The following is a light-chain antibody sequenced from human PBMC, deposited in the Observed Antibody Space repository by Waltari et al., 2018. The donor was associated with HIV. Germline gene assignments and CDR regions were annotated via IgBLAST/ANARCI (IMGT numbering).Light chain of an antibody. J-gene: IGLJ2*01. CDR1: NLGDKY. CDR3: QAWDSSTRGL. Sequence: SYELTQPPSLSVSPGPTASITCSGDNLGDKYDSWYQQKPGQSPVLVIYQNKKRPSGIPERFSGSNSGNTGTLTISGTQAVDEADYYCQAWDSSTRGLFGGGTKLTVL. CDR2: QNK. V-gene: IGLV3-1*01.